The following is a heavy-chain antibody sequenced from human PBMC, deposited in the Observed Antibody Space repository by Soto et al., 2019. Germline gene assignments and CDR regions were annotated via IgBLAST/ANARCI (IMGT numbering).Heavy chain of an antibody. CDR2: IIPIFGTA. V-gene: IGHV1-69*12. CDR3: ARGDHRWLQLWYFDL. D-gene: IGHD5-12*01. J-gene: IGHJ2*01. Sequence: QVQLVQSGAEVKKPGSSVTVSCKASGGTFSSYTISWVRQAPGQGLEWMGGIIPIFGTANYAQKFQGRVTSTAAESTSTAYMELSSLRSEDTAVYYCARGDHRWLQLWYFDLWGRGTLVTVSS. CDR1: GGTFSSYT.